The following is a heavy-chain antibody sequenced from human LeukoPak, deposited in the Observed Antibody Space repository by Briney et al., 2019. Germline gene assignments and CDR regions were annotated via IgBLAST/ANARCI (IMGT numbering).Heavy chain of an antibody. CDR3: ATTSPARIAAAGFVFDY. V-gene: IGHV1-8*01. Sequence: ASVKVSCKASGYTFTSYDINWVRQATGQGLEWMGWMNPNSGNTGYAQKFQGRVTMTRNTSISTAYMELSSLRSEATAVYYCATTSPARIAAAGFVFDYWGQGTLVTVSS. CDR1: GYTFTSYD. CDR2: MNPNSGNT. J-gene: IGHJ4*02. D-gene: IGHD6-13*01.